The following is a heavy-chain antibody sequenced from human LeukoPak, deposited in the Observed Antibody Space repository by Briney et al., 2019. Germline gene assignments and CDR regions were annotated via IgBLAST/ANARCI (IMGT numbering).Heavy chain of an antibody. Sequence: PSGTLSLTCTVSGGSISSYYWSWIRQPPGKGLEWIGYIYYSGSTNYNPSLKSRVTISVDTSKNQFSLKLSSVTAADTAVYYCARGPEYDYVWGSYRETYYFDYWGQGTLVTVSS. CDR3: ARGPEYDYVWGSYRETYYFDY. J-gene: IGHJ4*02. CDR2: IYYSGST. V-gene: IGHV4-59*01. CDR1: GGSISSYY. D-gene: IGHD3-16*02.